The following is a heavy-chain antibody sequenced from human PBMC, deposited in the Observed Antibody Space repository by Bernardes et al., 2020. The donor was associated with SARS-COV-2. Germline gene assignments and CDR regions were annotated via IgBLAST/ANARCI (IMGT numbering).Heavy chain of an antibody. CDR1: GFTFSSYW. J-gene: IGHJ6*02. V-gene: IGHV3-7*01. CDR2: IKQDGSEK. CDR3: ARGDYSYYYYGMDV. Sequence: GGSLRLSCAASGFTFSSYWMSWVRQAPGKGLEWVANIKQDGSEKYYVDSVKGRFTISRDNAKNSLYLQMNSLRAEDTAVYYCARGDYSYYYYGMDVWGQGTTVTVSS.